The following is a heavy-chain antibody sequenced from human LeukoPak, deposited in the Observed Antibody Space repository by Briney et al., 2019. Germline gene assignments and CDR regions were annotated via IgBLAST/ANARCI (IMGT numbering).Heavy chain of an antibody. V-gene: IGHV1-69*04. D-gene: IGHD3-10*01. CDR1: GGTFSSYA. Sequence: ASVKVSCKASGGTFSSYAISWVRQAPGQGLEWMGRIIPILGIANYAQKFQGRVTITADKSTNTAYMELRSLRSDDTAVYYCARGKYCSGSYYSFDYRGQGTLVTVSS. CDR2: IIPILGIA. CDR3: ARGKYCSGSYYSFDY. J-gene: IGHJ4*02.